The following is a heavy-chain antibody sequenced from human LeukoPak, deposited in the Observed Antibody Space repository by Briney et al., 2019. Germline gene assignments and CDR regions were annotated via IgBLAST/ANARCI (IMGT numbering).Heavy chain of an antibody. CDR2: ISWNGANT. D-gene: IGHD2-2*01. J-gene: IGHJ4*02. CDR3: ARDYCSSTTCYFED. V-gene: IGHV3-20*04. Sequence: PGGSLRLSCVASGFTFDDFGLSWVRQVPGRGLEWVARISWNGANTGYADSVKGRFTISRDNAENSLFLQMNSLTADDTALYYCARDYCSSTTCYFEDWGQGTLVTVSS. CDR1: GFTFDDFG.